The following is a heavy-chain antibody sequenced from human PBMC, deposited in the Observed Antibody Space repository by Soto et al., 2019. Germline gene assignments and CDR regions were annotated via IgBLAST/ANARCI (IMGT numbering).Heavy chain of an antibody. V-gene: IGHV3-53*01. J-gene: IGHJ5*02. D-gene: IGHD6-6*01. CDR1: GFTVSSNY. CDR3: ARSRSDRSSSRYWYYWFNP. Sequence: GGSLRRSCAASGFTVSSNYMSWVRQAPGKVLEWVSVIYSGGSTYYADSVEGRFTISRDNYKNTMYLQMNSLRAEDTAVYYCARSRSDRSSSRYWYYWFNPWGQGTLVTVS. CDR2: IYSGGST.